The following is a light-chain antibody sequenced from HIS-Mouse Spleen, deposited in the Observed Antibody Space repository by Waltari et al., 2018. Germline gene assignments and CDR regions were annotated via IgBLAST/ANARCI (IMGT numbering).Light chain of an antibody. J-gene: IGKJ2*01. CDR2: WAA. CDR3: QQYYSTPYT. V-gene: IGKV4-1*01. CDR1: QSVLYSSKNKNY. Sequence: DIVMTQSPDSLAVSLGERATINCKSSQSVLYSSKNKNYLAWYQQKPGQPPKLLIYWAATRESGVPARFGGSGSGTDFTLTISSLQAEDVAVYYCQQYYSTPYTFGQGTKLEIK.